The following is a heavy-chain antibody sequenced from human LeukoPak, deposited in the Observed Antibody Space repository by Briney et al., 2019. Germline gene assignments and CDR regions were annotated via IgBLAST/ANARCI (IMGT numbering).Heavy chain of an antibody. D-gene: IGHD6-13*01. CDR2: IRGDSVMT. CDR3: AKEHGGSSWYEDAFDI. J-gene: IGHJ3*02. Sequence: PGGSLRLSCAASGFTFSSHGMNWVRQAPGKGLEWVSGIRGDSVMTYYADSVKGRFTISRDNSKNTLYLQMNSLRAEDTAVYYCAKEHGGSSWYEDAFDIWGQGTMVTVSS. V-gene: IGHV3-23*01. CDR1: GFTFSSHG.